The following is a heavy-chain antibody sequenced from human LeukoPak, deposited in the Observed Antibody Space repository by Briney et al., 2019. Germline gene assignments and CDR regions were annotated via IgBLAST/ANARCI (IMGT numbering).Heavy chain of an antibody. Sequence: PGGSLRLSCAASGFTFSSYAMSWVRQAPGKGLEWVSGISGSGGSAYYADSVKGRLTISRDNSKNTLYLQMNSLRAEDTAVYYCAKANYGSGSYWLFDYWGQGTLVTVSS. CDR1: GFTFSSYA. CDR3: AKANYGSGSYWLFDY. CDR2: ISGSGGSA. J-gene: IGHJ4*02. D-gene: IGHD3-10*01. V-gene: IGHV3-23*01.